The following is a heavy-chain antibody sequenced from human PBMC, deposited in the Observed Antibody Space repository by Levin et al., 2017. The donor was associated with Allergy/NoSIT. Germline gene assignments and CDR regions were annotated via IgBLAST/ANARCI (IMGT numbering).Heavy chain of an antibody. CDR2: ISGSGGST. Sequence: LSLPCAASGFTFSSYAMSWVRQAPGKGLEWVSAISGSGGSTYYADSVKGRFTISRDNSKNTLYLQMNSLRAEDTAVYYCAKELASDYIWGSYRLGGAFDIWGQGTMVTVSS. CDR1: GFTFSSYA. D-gene: IGHD3-16*02. CDR3: AKELASDYIWGSYRLGGAFDI. J-gene: IGHJ3*02. V-gene: IGHV3-23*01.